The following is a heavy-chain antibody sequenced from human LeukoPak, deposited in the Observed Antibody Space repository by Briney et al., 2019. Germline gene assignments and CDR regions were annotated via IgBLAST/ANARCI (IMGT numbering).Heavy chain of an antibody. V-gene: IGHV3-23*01. CDR3: AKRLGGRKELDYFDY. J-gene: IGHJ4*02. D-gene: IGHD1-26*01. CDR1: GFTFSSHA. Sequence: PGGSLRLSCAASGFTFSSHAMSWVRQAAGKGLEWVSGIDGSGGSTYYADSVKGRFTISRDNSKNTLYLQMNSLRAEDTAVYYCAKRLGGRKELDYFDYWGQGTLVTVSS. CDR2: IDGSGGST.